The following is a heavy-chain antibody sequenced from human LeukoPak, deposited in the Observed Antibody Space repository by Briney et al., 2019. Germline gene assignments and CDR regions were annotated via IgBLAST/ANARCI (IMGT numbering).Heavy chain of an antibody. CDR3: ARSRDGYTYDY. CDR2: IDWDDDK. J-gene: IGHJ4*02. V-gene: IGHV2-70*04. D-gene: IGHD5-24*01. Sequence: SGPTLVNPTQTLTLTCTFSGFSLSTSGMRVSWIRQPPGKSLEWLARIDWDDDKFYSTSLKTRLTISKDTSTNQVVLIMTNMDPVDTATYYCARSRDGYTYDYWGQGTLVTVSS. CDR1: GFSLSTSGMR.